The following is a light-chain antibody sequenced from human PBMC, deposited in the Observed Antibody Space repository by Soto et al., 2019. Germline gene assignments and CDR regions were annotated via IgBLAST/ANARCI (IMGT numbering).Light chain of an antibody. CDR2: GAS. Sequence: EIVMTQSPATLSVSPGERATLSCRASQSVNSNLAWYQQKPGQAPRLLIYGASTRATGIPARFSGSGSGTEFTRTITSLQSEDFEVYYCQQYQNSAGPFGQGTQVQIK. J-gene: IGKJ1*01. V-gene: IGKV3-15*01. CDR1: QSVNSN. CDR3: QQYQNSAGP.